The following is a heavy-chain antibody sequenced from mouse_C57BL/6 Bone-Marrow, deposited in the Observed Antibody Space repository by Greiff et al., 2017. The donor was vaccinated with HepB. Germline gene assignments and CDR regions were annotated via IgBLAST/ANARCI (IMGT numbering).Heavy chain of an antibody. D-gene: IGHD3-2*02. CDR3: ARGGDSSGPFDY. V-gene: IGHV1-26*01. Sequence: VQLQQSGPELVKPGASVKISCKASGYTFTDYYMNWVKQSHGKSLEWIGDINPNNGGTSYNQKFKGKATLTVDKSSSTAYMELRSLTSEDSAVYYCARGGDSSGPFDYWGQGTTLTVSS. CDR1: GYTFTDYY. CDR2: INPNNGGT. J-gene: IGHJ2*01.